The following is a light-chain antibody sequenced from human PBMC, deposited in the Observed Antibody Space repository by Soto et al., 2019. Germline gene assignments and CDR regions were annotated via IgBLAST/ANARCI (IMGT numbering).Light chain of an antibody. CDR1: QGINDN. CDR3: LQHNTFPWT. V-gene: IGKV1-17*03. J-gene: IGKJ1*01. CDR2: GAF. Sequence: DIQMTQSPSAMSASVGGRVTITCRASQGINDNLAWFQQKPGQVPKRLIYGAFSLQRGVPSRFSGSGSGTEFTLTISSLQPEDFATYYCLQHNTFPWTFGQGTKVDIK.